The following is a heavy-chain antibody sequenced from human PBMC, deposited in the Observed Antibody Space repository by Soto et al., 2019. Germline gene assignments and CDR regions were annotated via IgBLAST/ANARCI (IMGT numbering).Heavy chain of an antibody. Sequence: QVQLVQSGAEVKKPGSSVKVSCKASGGTFSSYAISWVRQAPGQGLEWMGGIIPIFGTTNYAQKFEGRVTITADESTNTAYMELSSVRSEDTGGYYCARGSSGWSFDYWGQGTLVTVSS. CDR2: IIPIFGTT. CDR1: GGTFSSYA. V-gene: IGHV1-69*01. CDR3: ARGSSGWSFDY. D-gene: IGHD6-19*01. J-gene: IGHJ4*02.